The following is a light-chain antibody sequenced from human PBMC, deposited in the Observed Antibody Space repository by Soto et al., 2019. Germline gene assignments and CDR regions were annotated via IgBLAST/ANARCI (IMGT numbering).Light chain of an antibody. CDR2: GAS. V-gene: IGKV3D-15*01. CDR3: QQYNNWPPWT. CDR1: QSVSSN. J-gene: IGKJ1*01. Sequence: ELVVTQSPATLSVSPGERATLSCRASQSVSSNLAWYQQKPGQAPRLLIYGASTRATGIPARFSGSWSGTEFTLTISSLQSEDFAVYYCQQYNNWPPWTFGQGTKVEI.